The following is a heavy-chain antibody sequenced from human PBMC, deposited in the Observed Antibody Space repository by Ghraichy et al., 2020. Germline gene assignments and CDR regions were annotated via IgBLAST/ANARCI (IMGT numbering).Heavy chain of an antibody. CDR2: IKNDGTYT. J-gene: IGHJ4*02. V-gene: IGHV3-74*01. CDR1: GFTFSSYW. CDR3: VRGTTVTGGLDF. Sequence: GGSLRLSCEVSGFTFSSYWMHWVRQTPGKGLVWVSRIKNDGTYTSYADSVKGRFTISRDNAKNTVYLQMNSLRIDDTAVYYCVRGTTVTGGLDFWGQGTLVTVSS. D-gene: IGHD4-17*01.